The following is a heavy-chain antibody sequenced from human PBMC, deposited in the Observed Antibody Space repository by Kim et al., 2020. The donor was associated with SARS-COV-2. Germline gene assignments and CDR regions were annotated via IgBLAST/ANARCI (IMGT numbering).Heavy chain of an antibody. Sequence: YGDSVKGRFTISRDKAKNSLYLQMNSLRAEDTAVYYCATYLPTGTAAFDYWSQGTLVTVSS. CDR3: ATYLPTGTAAFDY. V-gene: IGHV3-7*03. J-gene: IGHJ4*02. D-gene: IGHD1-1*01.